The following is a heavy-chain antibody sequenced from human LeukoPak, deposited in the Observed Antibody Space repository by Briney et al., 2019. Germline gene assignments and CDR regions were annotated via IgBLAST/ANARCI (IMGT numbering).Heavy chain of an antibody. V-gene: IGHV1-46*01. Sequence: GASVKVSCKASGYTFSNYYIHWVRQAPGQGLEWMGKINPSDDDITYAQKFQDRVTMTNDTSTSAVYMELSSLRSEDTAVYYCARTLLTGFYMPPGYWGQGSLVTVSS. CDR2: INPSDDDI. CDR1: GYTFSNYY. D-gene: IGHD3-9*01. J-gene: IGHJ4*02. CDR3: ARTLLTGFYMPPGY.